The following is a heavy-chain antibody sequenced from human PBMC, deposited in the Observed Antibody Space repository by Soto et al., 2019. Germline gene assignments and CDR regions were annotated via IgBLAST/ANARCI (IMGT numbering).Heavy chain of an antibody. CDR2: ISGSGGST. Sequence: GGSLRLSCAASGFTFSSYAMSWVRQAPGKGLEWVSAISGSGGSTYYADSVKGRFTISGDNSKNTLYLQMNSLRAEDTAVYYCAKEKRSGPAAVYYYYYYGMDVWGQGTTVTVSS. D-gene: IGHD2-2*01. J-gene: IGHJ6*02. V-gene: IGHV3-23*01. CDR1: GFTFSSYA. CDR3: AKEKRSGPAAVYYYYYYGMDV.